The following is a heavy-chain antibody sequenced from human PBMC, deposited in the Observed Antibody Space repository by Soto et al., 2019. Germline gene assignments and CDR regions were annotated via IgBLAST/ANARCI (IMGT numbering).Heavy chain of an antibody. CDR3: ATVNIDFWSGYKYGYYGMDA. D-gene: IGHD3-3*01. V-gene: IGHV4-39*02. CDR1: GASVTSSNYY. Sequence: SETLSLTCTDSGASVTSSNYYWAWIRQPPGKGLEWIGSIRYVGNTYSNPSLKSRPTISVDPSNNHISLRLSSVTAAATAISYWATVNIDFWSGYKYGYYGMDAWGQGITVTVSS. CDR2: IRYVGNT. J-gene: IGHJ6*01.